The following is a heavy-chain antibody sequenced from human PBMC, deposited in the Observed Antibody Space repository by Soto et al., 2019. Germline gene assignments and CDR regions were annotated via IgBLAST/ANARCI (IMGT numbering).Heavy chain of an antibody. CDR1: GFTFSSYA. CDR3: ASPNSPPKLMTTVTATLGY. Sequence: QVQLVESGGGVVQPGRSLRLSCAASGFTFSSYAMHWVRQAPGKGLEWVAVISYDGSNKYYADSVKGRFTISRDNSKNTLYLQMNSLRAKDTAVYYCASPNSPPKLMTTVTATLGYWGQGTLVTVSS. D-gene: IGHD4-4*01. V-gene: IGHV3-30-3*01. J-gene: IGHJ4*02. CDR2: ISYDGSNK.